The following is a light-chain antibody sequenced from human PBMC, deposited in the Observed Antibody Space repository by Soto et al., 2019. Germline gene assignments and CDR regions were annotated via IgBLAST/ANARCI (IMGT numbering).Light chain of an antibody. CDR1: QSISVW. CDR2: QAS. V-gene: IGKV1-5*03. Sequence: DIPMTQSPSTLSASVGDRVSITCRASQSISVWLAWYQQKPGKAPKVLIYQASTLKSGVPSRFSGSGSGTEFTLTISSLQPDDFATYYCQQYNSYWWTFGQGTKVEI. CDR3: QQYNSYWWT. J-gene: IGKJ1*01.